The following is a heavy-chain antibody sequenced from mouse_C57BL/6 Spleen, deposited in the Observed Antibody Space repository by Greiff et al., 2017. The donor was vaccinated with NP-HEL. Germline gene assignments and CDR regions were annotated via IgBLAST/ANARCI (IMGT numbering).Heavy chain of an antibody. CDR3: ARGGVTTVVPYAMDY. CDR2: IHPNSGST. Sequence: QVQLQQPGAELVKPGASVKLSCKASGYTFTSYWMHWVKQRPGQGLEWIGMIHPNSGSTNYNEKFNSKATLTVDKSSSTAYLQRSSLTSEDSAVYDCARGGVTTVVPYAMDYLGQGTSVTVSS. J-gene: IGHJ4*01. CDR1: GYTFTSYW. D-gene: IGHD1-1*01. V-gene: IGHV1-64*01.